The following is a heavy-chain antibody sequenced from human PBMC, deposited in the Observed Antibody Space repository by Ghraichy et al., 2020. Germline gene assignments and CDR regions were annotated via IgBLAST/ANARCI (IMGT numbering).Heavy chain of an antibody. D-gene: IGHD6-13*01. CDR2: IKSKTDGGTT. CDR3: TTDGSQLVQDY. V-gene: IGHV3-15*01. Sequence: GGSLRLSCAASGFTFSDAWMSWVRQAPGKGLEWVGRIKSKTDGGTTDYAAPVKGRFTISRDDSKNKLYLQMNSLKTEDTAGYYCTTDGSQLVQDYWGQGTPVTVSS. J-gene: IGHJ4*02. CDR1: GFTFSDAW.